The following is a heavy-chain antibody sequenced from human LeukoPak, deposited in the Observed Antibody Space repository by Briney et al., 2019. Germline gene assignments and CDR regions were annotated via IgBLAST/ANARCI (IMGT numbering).Heavy chain of an antibody. V-gene: IGHV4-4*07. D-gene: IGHD3-3*01. CDR1: GGSISSYY. CDR2: IYTSGST. J-gene: IGHJ6*02. Sequence: SETLSLTCTVSGGSISSYYWSWIRQPAGKGLEWIGRIYTSGSTNYNPSLKSRVTMSVDTSKNQFSLKLSSVTAADTAVYYCAREALSRDFWSGYYGSYGMDVWGQGTTVTVSS. CDR3: AREALSRDFWSGYYGSYGMDV.